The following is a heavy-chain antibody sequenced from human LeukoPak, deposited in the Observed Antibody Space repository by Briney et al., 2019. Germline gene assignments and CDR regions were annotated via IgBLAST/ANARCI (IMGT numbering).Heavy chain of an antibody. CDR3: ARENVYCSSTSCYTAWRWFDP. D-gene: IGHD2-2*02. V-gene: IGHV1-2*02. J-gene: IGHJ5*02. CDR2: INPNSGGT. Sequence: ASVKVYCKASGYTFTGYYMHWVRQAPGQGLEWMGWINPNSGGTNYAQKFQGRVTMTRDTSISTAYMELSRLRSDDTAVYYCARENVYCSSTSCYTAWRWFDPWGQGTLVSVSS. CDR1: GYTFTGYY.